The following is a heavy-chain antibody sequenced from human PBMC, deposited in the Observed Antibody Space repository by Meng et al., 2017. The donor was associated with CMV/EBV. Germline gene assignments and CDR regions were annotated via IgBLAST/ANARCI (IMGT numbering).Heavy chain of an antibody. CDR1: GFTFSSYG. Sequence: LSLTCAASGFTFSSYGMHWVRQAPGKGLEWVAFIRYDGSNKYYADSVKGRFTISRDNSKNTLYLQMNSLRAEDTAVYYCAIGEYDILTGSRPWGQGTLVTSPQ. CDR3: AIGEYDILTGSRP. J-gene: IGHJ5*02. D-gene: IGHD3-9*01. CDR2: IRYDGSNK. V-gene: IGHV3-30*02.